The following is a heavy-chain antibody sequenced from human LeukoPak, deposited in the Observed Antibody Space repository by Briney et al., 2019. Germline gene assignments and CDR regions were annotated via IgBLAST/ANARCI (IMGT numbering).Heavy chain of an antibody. CDR2: INPSGGST. Sequence: GASVKVSCKASGYTFTSYGVSWVRQAPGQGLEWMGIINPSGGSTSYAQKFQGRVTMTRDTSTSTVYMELSSLRSEDTAVYYCARTLNRWERYYFDYWGQGTLVTVSS. CDR1: GYTFTSYG. CDR3: ARTLNRWERYYFDY. D-gene: IGHD4-23*01. J-gene: IGHJ4*02. V-gene: IGHV1-46*01.